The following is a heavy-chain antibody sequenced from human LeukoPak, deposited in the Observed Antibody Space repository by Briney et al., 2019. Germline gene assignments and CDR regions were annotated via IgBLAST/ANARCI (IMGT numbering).Heavy chain of an antibody. Sequence: SETLSLTCTVSGGSISSYYWSWIRQPPGKGLGWIGYIYYSGSTNYNPSLKSRVTISVDTSKNQFSLKLSSVTAADTAVYYCARVRGRGVIFDYWGQGTLVTVSS. V-gene: IGHV4-59*01. D-gene: IGHD3-10*01. CDR2: IYYSGST. J-gene: IGHJ4*02. CDR3: ARVRGRGVIFDY. CDR1: GGSISSYY.